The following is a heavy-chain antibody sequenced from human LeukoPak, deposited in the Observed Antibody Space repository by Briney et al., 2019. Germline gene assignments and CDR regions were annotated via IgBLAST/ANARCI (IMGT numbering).Heavy chain of an antibody. Sequence: ESDPTLVNPTQTLTLTCTFSGLSLSTSGMCVSWIRQPPGKALEWLARIDWDDDKYYSTSLKTRLTISKDTSKNQVVLTMTNMDPVDTATYYCARGETTGANYYYYMDVWGKGTTVTVSS. CDR2: IDWDDDK. CDR1: GLSLSTSGMC. V-gene: IGHV2-70*11. CDR3: ARGETTGANYYYYMDV. J-gene: IGHJ6*03. D-gene: IGHD4-17*01.